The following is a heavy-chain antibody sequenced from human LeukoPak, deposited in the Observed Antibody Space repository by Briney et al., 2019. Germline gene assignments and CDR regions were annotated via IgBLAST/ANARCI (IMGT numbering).Heavy chain of an antibody. CDR2: ISSSSTYM. CDR1: GGSISSYY. CDR3: ASDLQGNTTGPGEY. V-gene: IGHV3-21*01. J-gene: IGHJ4*02. D-gene: IGHD1-1*01. Sequence: ETLSLTCTVSGGSISSYYWNWVRQALGKGLEWVSSISSSSTYMSHADSVKGRFTISRDNAKSSLYLQMDSLRVEDTAVYYCASDLQGNTTGPGEYWGQGTLVTVSS.